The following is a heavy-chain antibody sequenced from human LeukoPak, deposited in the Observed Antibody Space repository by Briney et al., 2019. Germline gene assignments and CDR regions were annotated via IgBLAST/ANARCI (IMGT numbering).Heavy chain of an antibody. CDR3: AGYDSSGYRA. D-gene: IGHD3-22*01. V-gene: IGHV4-31*03. CDR1: GGSISSGGYY. Sequence: KPSQTLSLTCTVSGGSISSGGYYWSWIRQHPGKGLEWIGYIYYSGSTYYNPSLKSRVTISVNTSKNQFSLKLSSVTAADTAVYYCAGYDSSGYRAWGQGTLVTVSS. J-gene: IGHJ5*02. CDR2: IYYSGST.